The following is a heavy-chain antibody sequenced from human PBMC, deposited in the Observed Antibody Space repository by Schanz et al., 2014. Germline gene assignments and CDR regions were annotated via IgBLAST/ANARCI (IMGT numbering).Heavy chain of an antibody. Sequence: QAQLMESGGGVVQPGTSLILSCSVSGFSLNTYAIHWFRQPAGKGLEWVAAMSYDGSIKYYGDSVKGRFTISRDNSKNTLYLHMNTLRSEDTAVYYCAKDSTHIDIVLVPTAIDYWGQGTLVTVSS. D-gene: IGHD2-2*01. J-gene: IGHJ4*02. CDR3: AKDSTHIDIVLVPTAIDY. CDR1: GFSLNTYA. CDR2: MSYDGSIK. V-gene: IGHV3-30*18.